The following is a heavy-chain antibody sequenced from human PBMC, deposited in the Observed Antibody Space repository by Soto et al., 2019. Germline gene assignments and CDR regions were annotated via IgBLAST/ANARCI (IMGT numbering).Heavy chain of an antibody. V-gene: IGHV4-61*01. CDR2: IYYSGST. CDR3: ARVPVENWFDP. CDR1: GGSVSSGSYY. Sequence: SETLSLTCTVSGGSVSSGSYYWSWIRQPPGKGLEWIGYIYYSGSTNYNPSLKSRVTISVDTSKNQFSLKLSSVTAADTAVYYCARVPVENWFDPWGQGTLVTVSS. J-gene: IGHJ5*02.